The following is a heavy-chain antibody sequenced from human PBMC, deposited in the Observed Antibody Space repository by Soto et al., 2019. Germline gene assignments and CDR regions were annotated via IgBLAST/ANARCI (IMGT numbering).Heavy chain of an antibody. Sequence: ASETLSLTCTVSGGSISSGDYYWSWIRQPPGKGLEWIGYIYYSGSTYYNPSLKSRVTISVDTSKNQFSLKLSSVTAADTAVYYWACGSRSTGTNANIYYCGMDVWGKGTTVTVSS. V-gene: IGHV4-30-4*01. CDR3: ACGSRSTGTNANIYYCGMDV. CDR2: IYYSGST. D-gene: IGHD2-8*01. J-gene: IGHJ6*04. CDR1: GGSISSGDYY.